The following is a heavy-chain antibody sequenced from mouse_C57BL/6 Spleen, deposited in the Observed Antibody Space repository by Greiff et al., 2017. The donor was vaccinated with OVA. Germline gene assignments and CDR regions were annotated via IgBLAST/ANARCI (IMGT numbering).Heavy chain of an antibody. D-gene: IGHD2-2*01. CDR1: GYTFTSYW. CDR2: IHPNSGST. J-gene: IGHJ4*01. V-gene: IGHV1-64*01. Sequence: VKLQQPGAELVKPGASVKLSCKASGYTFTSYWMHWVKQRPGQGLEWIGMIHPNSGSTNYNEKFKSKATLTVDKSSSTAYMQLSSLTSVDSAVYYYAREDGYQNCYYAMDYWGQGTSVTVSS. CDR3: AREDGYQNCYYAMDY.